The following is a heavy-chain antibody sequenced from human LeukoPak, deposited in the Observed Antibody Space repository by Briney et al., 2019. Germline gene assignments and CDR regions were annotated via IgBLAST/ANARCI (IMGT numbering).Heavy chain of an antibody. CDR1: GFTFSSHW. Sequence: GGSLRLSCAASGFTFSSHWMNWVRQAPGKGPVWVSRINGDGSTTVYADSVQGRFSISRDNAKSTLYLHMNSLRAEDTAVYYCAGEGGGYCSGINCWKWFDPWGQGTLVTVSS. D-gene: IGHD2-15*01. CDR2: INGDGSTT. CDR3: AGEGGGYCSGINCWKWFDP. V-gene: IGHV3-74*01. J-gene: IGHJ5*02.